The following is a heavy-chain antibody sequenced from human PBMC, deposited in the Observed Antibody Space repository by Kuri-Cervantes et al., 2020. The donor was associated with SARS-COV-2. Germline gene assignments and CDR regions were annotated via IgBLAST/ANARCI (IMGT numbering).Heavy chain of an antibody. J-gene: IGHJ4*02. Sequence: SVKVSCKASGATFSSYAISWVRQAPGQGLEWTGGIIPILGIANYAQKFQGRVTITADKSTSTAYMELSSLRSEDTAVYFCARKFQGGSYGLDYWGQGTLVTVSS. CDR1: GATFSSYA. CDR3: ARKFQGGSYGLDY. CDR2: IIPILGIA. V-gene: IGHV1-69*10. D-gene: IGHD1-26*01.